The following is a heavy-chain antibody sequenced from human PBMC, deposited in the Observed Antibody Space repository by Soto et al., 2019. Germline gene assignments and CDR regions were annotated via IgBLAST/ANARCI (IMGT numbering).Heavy chain of an antibody. CDR1: GYTFTGYY. CDR3: ARATVTEYFQH. V-gene: IGHV1-2*02. Sequence: ASVKVSCKASGYTFTGYYIHWVRQAPGQGLEWMAWINPNNGGTFYAQKFQGRVTMTRDTSISTAYMELSRLRSDDTAVYYCARATVTEYFQHWGQGTLVTVS. D-gene: IGHD2-21*02. CDR2: INPNNGGT. J-gene: IGHJ1*01.